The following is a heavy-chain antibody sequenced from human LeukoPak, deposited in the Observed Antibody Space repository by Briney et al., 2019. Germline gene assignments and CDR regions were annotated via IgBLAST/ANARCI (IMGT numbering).Heavy chain of an antibody. CDR3: ARDRGHSGSYFWFDP. D-gene: IGHD1-26*01. CDR2: IYTSGST. J-gene: IGHJ5*02. Sequence: SETLSLTCTVSGGSISSYYWSWIRQPAGKGLEWIGRIYTSGSTNYNPSLKSRVTMSVDTSKNQFSLKLSSLTAADTAVYYCARDRGHSGSYFWFDPWGQGTLFTASS. CDR1: GGSISSYY. V-gene: IGHV4-4*07.